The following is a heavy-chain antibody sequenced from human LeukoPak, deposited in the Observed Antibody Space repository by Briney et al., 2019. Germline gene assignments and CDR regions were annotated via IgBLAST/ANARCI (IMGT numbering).Heavy chain of an antibody. J-gene: IGHJ4*02. D-gene: IGHD1-26*01. Sequence: GGSLRLSCAVSGFTFSSYAMTWVRQAPGKGLEWVSAISGSGGSTYYADSVKGQFTISRDNSKNTLYLQMNSLRAEDTAVYYCAKGMRSGGATPSDFWGQGTLVTVSS. CDR1: GFTFSSYA. CDR2: ISGSGGST. CDR3: AKGMRSGGATPSDF. V-gene: IGHV3-23*01.